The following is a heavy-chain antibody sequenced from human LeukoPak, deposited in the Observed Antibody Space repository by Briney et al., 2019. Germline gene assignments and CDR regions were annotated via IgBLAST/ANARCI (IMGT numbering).Heavy chain of an antibody. CDR2: ISAYNGNT. V-gene: IGHV1-18*04. Sequence: GASVKVSCKASGYTFTSYGISWVRQAPGQGLEWMGWISAYNGNTNYAQKLQGRVTMTTDTSTSTAYMELRSLRSDDTAVYYCARGSPLVRPPSSYFDYWGQGTLVTVSS. J-gene: IGHJ4*02. CDR3: ARGSPLVRPPSSYFDY. CDR1: GYTFTSYG. D-gene: IGHD6-13*01.